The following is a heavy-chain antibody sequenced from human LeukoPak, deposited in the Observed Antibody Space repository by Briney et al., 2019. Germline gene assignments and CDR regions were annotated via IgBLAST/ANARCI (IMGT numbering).Heavy chain of an antibody. CDR3: ARVFRGAVTANWFDL. CDR1: GGSINGNY. CDR2: IYDDGTT. D-gene: IGHD2-21*02. Sequence: SETLSLACSVSGGSINGNYWTWIRQPPGKGLEWIGYIYDDGTTNYNPSLESRLTMSIDRSASHFSLTLRSVTAADTAVYYCARVFRGAVTANWFDLWGQGTLVSVSS. J-gene: IGHJ5*02. V-gene: IGHV4-59*01.